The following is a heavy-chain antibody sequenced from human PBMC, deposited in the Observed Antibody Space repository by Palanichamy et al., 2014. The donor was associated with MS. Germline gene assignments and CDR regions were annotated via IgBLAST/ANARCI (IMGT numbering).Heavy chain of an antibody. V-gene: IGHV3-66*01. Sequence: EVQLMESGGGLVQPGGSLRLSCAASGFSVSIYYMTWVRQAPGKGLEWVSVIYHGDTAYYADAVKGRFAISRDNSKNMLYLQMNSLRAEDTAVYYCTRENGFCDSWGQGTLVTVSS. CDR3: TRENGFCDS. J-gene: IGHJ4*02. CDR2: IYHGDTA. CDR1: GFSVSIYY. D-gene: IGHD2-2*03.